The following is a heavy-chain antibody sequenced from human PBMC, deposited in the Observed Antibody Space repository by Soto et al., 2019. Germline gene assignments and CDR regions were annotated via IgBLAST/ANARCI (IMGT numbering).Heavy chain of an antibody. J-gene: IGHJ4*02. CDR2: IYYSGST. CDR3: ASGPSSVATTLDY. CDR1: GGSISSGGYY. V-gene: IGHV4-31*03. Sequence: PSETLSLTCTVSGGSISSGGYYWSWIRQHPGKGLEWIGYIYYSGSTYYNPSLKSRVTISVDTSKNQFSLKLSSVTAADTAVYYCASGPSSVATTLDYWGQGTLVTVSS.